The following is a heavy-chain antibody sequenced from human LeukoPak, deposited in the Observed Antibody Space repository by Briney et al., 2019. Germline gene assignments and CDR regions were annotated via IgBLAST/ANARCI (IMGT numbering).Heavy chain of an antibody. J-gene: IGHJ4*02. V-gene: IGHV3-33*01. CDR3: ARAGAAGYNLDY. Sequence: GGSLRLSCAASGFTFSSYGMHWVRQAPGKGLEWVAVIWYDGSNKYYADSVKGRFTISRDNSKNTLYLQMNSLRAEDTAVYYCARAGAAGYNLDYWGQGTLVTVSS. D-gene: IGHD5-24*01. CDR1: GFTFSSYG. CDR2: IWYDGSNK.